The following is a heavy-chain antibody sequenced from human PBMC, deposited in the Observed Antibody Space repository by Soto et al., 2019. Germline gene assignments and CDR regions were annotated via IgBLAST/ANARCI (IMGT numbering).Heavy chain of an antibody. J-gene: IGHJ4*02. V-gene: IGHV4-38-2*01. CDR2: IYHSGST. CDR1: GYSISSGYY. Sequence: PSETLSLTCAVSGYSISSGYYWGWIRQPPGKGLEWIGSIYHSGSTYYNPSLKSRVTISVDTSKNQFSLKLSPVTAADTAVYYCATIVVVAATPPYYFDYWGQGTLVTVSS. D-gene: IGHD2-15*01. CDR3: ATIVVVAATPPYYFDY.